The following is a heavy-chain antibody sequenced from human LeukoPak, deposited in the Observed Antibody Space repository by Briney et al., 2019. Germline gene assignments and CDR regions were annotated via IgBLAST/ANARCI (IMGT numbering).Heavy chain of an antibody. Sequence: PSETLSLTCTISGGSTSSYYWSWFRQPAGKGLEWIGRMYISGSTDYNPSLKSRVTLSVDKSKNQFSLNLRSVTAADTAVYYCATGDESFDNWGQGTVVTVSS. D-gene: IGHD3-10*01. J-gene: IGHJ4*02. CDR2: MYISGST. CDR3: ATGDESFDN. CDR1: GGSTSSYY. V-gene: IGHV4-4*07.